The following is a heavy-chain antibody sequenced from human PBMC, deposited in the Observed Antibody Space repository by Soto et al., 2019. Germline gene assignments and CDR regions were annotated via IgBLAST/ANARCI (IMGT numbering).Heavy chain of an antibody. V-gene: IGHV3-30*18. CDR3: AKEGGLSGSYYISSSYYFDY. D-gene: IGHD1-26*01. CDR1: GFTFSNYG. Sequence: QVQLVESGGGVVQPGRSLRLSCAASGFTFSNYGMHGVRQAPGKGLEWVAIISYDGSNTYYADSVKGRFTISRDNSKNTLYLQMNSLRAEDTSVYYCAKEGGLSGSYYISSSYYFDYWGQGTLVTVSS. J-gene: IGHJ4*02. CDR2: ISYDGSNT.